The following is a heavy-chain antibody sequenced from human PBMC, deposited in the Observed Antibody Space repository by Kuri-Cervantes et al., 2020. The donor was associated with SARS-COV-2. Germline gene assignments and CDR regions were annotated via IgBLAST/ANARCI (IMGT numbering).Heavy chain of an antibody. CDR1: GYNFTSYD. Sequence: ASVKVSCKASGYNFTSYDINWVRQATGQGLEWMGWMNPNSGKTGYAQKFQGRVTMTRDTSISTAYLELSSLRSEDTAVYYCARPPYGNGGWGYRGCYMDGWGKGTLVTVSS. J-gene: IGHJ6*03. D-gene: IGHD1-26*01. V-gene: IGHV1-8*02. CDR2: MNPNSGKT. CDR3: ARPPYGNGGWGYRGCYMDG.